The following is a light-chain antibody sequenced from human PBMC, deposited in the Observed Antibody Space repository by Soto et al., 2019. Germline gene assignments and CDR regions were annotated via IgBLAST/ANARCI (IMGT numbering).Light chain of an antibody. Sequence: QSALTQPASVSGSPGQSITISCSGTSSDIGAYDHVAWYQQFTGKSPKLMIYSVSNRPSGVSYRFSGSKSGNTASLTISGLQTEDDAHYYCSSYTTIKTVVFGGGTKLTVL. J-gene: IGLJ2*01. CDR1: SSDIGAYDH. CDR2: SVS. CDR3: SSYTTIKTVV. V-gene: IGLV2-14*01.